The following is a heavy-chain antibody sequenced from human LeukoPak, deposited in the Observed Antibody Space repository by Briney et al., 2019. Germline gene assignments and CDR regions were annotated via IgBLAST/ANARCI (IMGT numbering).Heavy chain of an antibody. CDR3: ARVPGYSSGRWDFDY. CDR2: INHSGST. V-gene: IGHV4-34*01. Sequence: SETLSLTCAVYGGSFSGYYWSWIRQPPGKGLEWIGEINHSGSTNYNPSLKSRVTISVDTSKNQFSLKLSSVTAADTAVYYCARVPGYSSGRWDFDYWGQGTLVTVSS. J-gene: IGHJ4*02. D-gene: IGHD6-19*01. CDR1: GGSFSGYY.